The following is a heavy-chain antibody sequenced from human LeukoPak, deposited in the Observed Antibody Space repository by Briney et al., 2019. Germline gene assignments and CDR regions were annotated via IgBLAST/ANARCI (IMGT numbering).Heavy chain of an antibody. CDR2: INHSGST. J-gene: IGHJ6*03. Sequence: SETLSLTCAVYGGSFSGYYWSWIRQPPGKGLEWIGEINHSGSTNYNPSLKSRVTISVDTSKNQFSLKLSSVTAADTSVYYCARRVGRYFGERAYYYNYMDVWGKGTTVTISS. V-gene: IGHV4-34*01. CDR3: ARRVGRYFGERAYYYNYMDV. D-gene: IGHD3-10*01. CDR1: GGSFSGYY.